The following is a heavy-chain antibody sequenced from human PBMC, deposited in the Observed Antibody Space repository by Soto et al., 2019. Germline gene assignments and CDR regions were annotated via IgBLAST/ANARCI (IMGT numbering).Heavy chain of an antibody. V-gene: IGHV4-59*01. Sequence: KQSQTLSLTCTVSGGSISSYYWSWIRQPPGKGLEWIGYIYYSGSTNYNPSLKSRVTISVDTSKNQFSLKLSSVTAADTAVYYCARDHCSGGSCYSDYWGQGTLVTVSS. CDR3: ARDHCSGGSCYSDY. CDR2: IYYSGST. CDR1: GGSISSYY. J-gene: IGHJ4*02. D-gene: IGHD2-15*01.